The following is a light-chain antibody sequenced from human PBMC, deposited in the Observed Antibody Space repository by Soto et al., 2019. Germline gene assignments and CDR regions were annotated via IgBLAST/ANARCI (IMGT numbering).Light chain of an antibody. V-gene: IGKV1-39*01. Sequence: DIQMTQSPSSLSASVGDRVTITCRASQTISTYLNWYQQKPGKAPKLLIYGASSLQSGVTSRFSGSASVTDFTLAISGLQPEDFATYYCQQSYTALPFGQGTKVEIK. J-gene: IGKJ1*01. CDR3: QQSYTALP. CDR1: QTISTY. CDR2: GAS.